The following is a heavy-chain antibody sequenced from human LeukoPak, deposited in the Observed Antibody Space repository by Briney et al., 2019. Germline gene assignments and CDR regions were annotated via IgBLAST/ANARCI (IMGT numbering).Heavy chain of an antibody. J-gene: IGHJ4*02. Sequence: PSETLSLTCTVSGASISSYYWSWIRQPAGKALEWIGRIYVTGSTTYNPSLESRVTMSLDTSKNHFSLKLRSVTAADTAVYYCASRKLGNDYWGQGTLVTVSS. CDR3: ASRKLGNDY. CDR2: IYVTGST. D-gene: IGHD7-27*01. CDR1: GASISSYY. V-gene: IGHV4-4*07.